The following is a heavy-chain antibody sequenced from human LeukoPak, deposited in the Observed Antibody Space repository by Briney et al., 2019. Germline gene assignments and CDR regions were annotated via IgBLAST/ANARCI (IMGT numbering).Heavy chain of an antibody. J-gene: IGHJ4*02. CDR3: ARGGYRYGLGF. Sequence: GGSLRLSCAVSGFAFSSYWMSWVRQAPGKGLEWVANIKYDGTEKYYADSVKGRFTISRDKAENSLHLQMNSLRGEDTAVYYCARGGYRYGLGFWSQGTLVTVSS. V-gene: IGHV3-7*03. CDR2: IKYDGTEK. D-gene: IGHD5-18*01. CDR1: GFAFSSYW.